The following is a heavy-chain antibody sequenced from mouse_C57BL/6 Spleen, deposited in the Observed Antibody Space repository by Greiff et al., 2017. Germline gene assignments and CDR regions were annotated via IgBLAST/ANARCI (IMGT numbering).Heavy chain of an antibody. D-gene: IGHD2-1*01. Sequence: QVQLQQPGAELVKPGASVKLSCKASGYTFTSYWMHWVKQRPGQGLEWIGMIHPNSGSTNYNEKFKSKATLTVDKSSSTAYMQLSSLTSEDSAVYYCARIGDYGNEVAMDYWGQGTSVTVSS. CDR2: IHPNSGST. CDR1: GYTFTSYW. V-gene: IGHV1-64*01. CDR3: ARIGDYGNEVAMDY. J-gene: IGHJ4*01.